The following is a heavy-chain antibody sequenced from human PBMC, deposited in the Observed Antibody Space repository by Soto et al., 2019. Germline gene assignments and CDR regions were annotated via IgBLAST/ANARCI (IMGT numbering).Heavy chain of an antibody. J-gene: IGHJ4*02. CDR2: ISYDGSNT. Sequence: QVQLVESGGGVVQPGRSLRLSCAASGFTFRNYGLHWVRQAPGKGLEWVAVISYDGSNTYYTDSVKGRFTISRDNFQNTLYLQMDSLRTDDTAVYYCAIGDLDTSMAMAFDYWGQGTLVTVSS. D-gene: IGHD5-18*01. V-gene: IGHV3-30*03. CDR1: GFTFRNYG. CDR3: AIGDLDTSMAMAFDY.